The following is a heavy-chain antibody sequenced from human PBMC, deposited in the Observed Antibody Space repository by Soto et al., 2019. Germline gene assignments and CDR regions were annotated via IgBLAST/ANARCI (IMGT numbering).Heavy chain of an antibody. D-gene: IGHD6-6*01. J-gene: IGHJ4*02. V-gene: IGHV4-59*11. CDR2: IYEGGST. Sequence: SETLSLTCTVSSASTSTHNWSWIRQTPGKGLEWIGYIYEGGSTGYNPSLESRVSISLDTSKNQFSLKLSPVTAADTAVYYCAREATIAARLDSWGQGTLVTVSS. CDR3: AREATIAARLDS. CDR1: SASTSTHN.